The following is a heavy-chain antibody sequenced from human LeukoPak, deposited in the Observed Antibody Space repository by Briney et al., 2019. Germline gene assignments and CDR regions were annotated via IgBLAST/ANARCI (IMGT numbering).Heavy chain of an antibody. V-gene: IGHV3-21*01. J-gene: IGHJ3*02. CDR3: GRHIYPWKYADGFDI. CDR2: ISSSSSYI. Sequence: GGSLRLSCAPSVFTFCSYSMNWVRGAPGKGLEWVSSISSSSSYIYYADSVKGRFTISRDNSKNTMYLQVNSLRAEDTAVYYCGRHIYPWKYADGFDIWGQGTMVTVSS. D-gene: IGHD1-7*01. CDR1: VFTFCSYS.